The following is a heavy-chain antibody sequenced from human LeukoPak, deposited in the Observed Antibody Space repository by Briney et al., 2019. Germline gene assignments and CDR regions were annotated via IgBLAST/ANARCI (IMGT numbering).Heavy chain of an antibody. CDR1: GGSISSGGYS. CDR2: IYHSGST. Sequence: SETLSLTCAVSGGSISSGGYSWSWIRQPPGKGLEWIGYIYHSGSTYYNPSLKSRVTISVDRSKNQFSLKLSSVTAADTAVYYCARGRISTGYFDYWGQGTLVTVSS. J-gene: IGHJ4*02. V-gene: IGHV4-30-2*01. CDR3: ARGRISTGYFDY. D-gene: IGHD2-21*01.